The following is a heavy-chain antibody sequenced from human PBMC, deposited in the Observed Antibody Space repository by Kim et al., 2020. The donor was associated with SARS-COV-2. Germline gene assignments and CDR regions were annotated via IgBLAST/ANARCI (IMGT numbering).Heavy chain of an antibody. Sequence: SETLSLTCTVSGGSISSSSYYWGWIRQPPGKGLEWIGSIYYSGSTYYNPSLKSRVTISVDTSKNQFSLKLSSVTAADTAVYYCARGAGGYSYGYYYYYG. CDR2: IYYSGST. J-gene: IGHJ6*01. V-gene: IGHV4-39*07. CDR3: ARGAGGYSYGYYYYYG. D-gene: IGHD5-18*01. CDR1: GGSISSSSYY.